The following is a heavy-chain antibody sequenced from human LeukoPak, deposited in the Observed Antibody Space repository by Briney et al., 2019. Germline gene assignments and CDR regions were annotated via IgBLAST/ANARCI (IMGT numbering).Heavy chain of an antibody. D-gene: IGHD3-16*01. CDR2: IYYSGST. Sequence: SETLSLTCTVSGGSISSYYWSWIRQPPGKGLEWIGYIYYSGSTNYNPSLKSRVTISVDKSKNQFSLKLSSVTAADTAVYYCASKGLWGTYYFDYWGQGTLVTVSS. J-gene: IGHJ4*02. CDR1: GGSISSYY. V-gene: IGHV4-59*12. CDR3: ASKGLWGTYYFDY.